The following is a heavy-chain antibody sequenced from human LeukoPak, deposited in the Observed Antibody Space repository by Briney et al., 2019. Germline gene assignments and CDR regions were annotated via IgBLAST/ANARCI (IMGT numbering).Heavy chain of an antibody. CDR3: TTEVPEFAAAGGFDY. CDR1: GFTFSNAW. CDR2: IKSKTDGGTT. V-gene: IGHV3-15*01. D-gene: IGHD6-13*01. J-gene: IGHJ4*02. Sequence: PAGSLRLSCAASGFTFSNAWMSWVRQAPGKGLEWVGRIKSKTDGGTTDYAAPVKGRFTISRDDSKNTLYLQMNSLKTEDTAVYYCTTEVPEFAAAGGFDYWGQGTLVTVSS.